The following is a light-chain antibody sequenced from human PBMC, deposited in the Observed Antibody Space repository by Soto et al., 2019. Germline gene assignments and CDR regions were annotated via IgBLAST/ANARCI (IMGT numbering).Light chain of an antibody. CDR3: NSYTRTSLWV. Sequence: QSALTQPASVSGSPGQSITISCTGTSSDVDISNFVSWYQHLPGKVPKLLISEVTNRPSGVSNCFSGSKSGNTASLSISGLQAEDEGDYYCNSYTRTSLWVFGGGTKLTVL. V-gene: IGLV2-14*01. CDR2: EVT. J-gene: IGLJ3*02. CDR1: SSDVDISNF.